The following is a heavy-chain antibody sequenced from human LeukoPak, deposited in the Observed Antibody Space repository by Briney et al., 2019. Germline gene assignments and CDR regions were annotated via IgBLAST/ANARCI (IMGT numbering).Heavy chain of an antibody. D-gene: IGHD1-26*01. J-gene: IGHJ4*02. CDR2: ISSSGSTI. CDR1: GFTFSSYE. Sequence: GGSLRLSCAASGFTFSSYEMNWVRQAPGKGLEWVSYISSSGSTIYYADSVKGRFTISRDNAKNSLYLQMNSLRAEDTAVYYCARLGIEGHFDYWGQVTLVTVSS. CDR3: ARLGIEGHFDY. V-gene: IGHV3-48*03.